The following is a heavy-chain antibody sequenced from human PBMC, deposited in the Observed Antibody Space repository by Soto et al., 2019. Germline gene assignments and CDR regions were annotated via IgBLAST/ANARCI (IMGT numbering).Heavy chain of an antibody. Sequence: QVQLVESGGGVVQPGRSLRLSCAASGFTFSSYAMHWVRQAPGKGLEWVAFISYDGSNKYYADSVKGRFTISRDNSKNTLYLQMNSLRTEDTAVYYSASYTLPYCGGDCSYAFDIWGQGTMVTVSS. J-gene: IGHJ3*02. CDR3: ASYTLPYCGGDCSYAFDI. CDR1: GFTFSSYA. CDR2: ISYDGSNK. D-gene: IGHD2-21*02. V-gene: IGHV3-30-3*01.